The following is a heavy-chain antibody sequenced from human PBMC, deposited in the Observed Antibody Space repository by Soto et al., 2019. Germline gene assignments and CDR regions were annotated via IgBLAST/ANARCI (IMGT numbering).Heavy chain of an antibody. CDR1: GGSISSYF. D-gene: IGHD6-13*01. CDR3: ARDLAAVPRAFDY. CDR2: VYYTGTT. V-gene: IGHV4-59*01. J-gene: IGHJ4*02. Sequence: SETLSLTCFISGGSISSYFYIWVRQPPGKGLEWIGSVYYTGTTDYNPSLKSRVTISVDTSKTQFSLNLRSVTAADTAVYYCARDLAAVPRAFDYWGRGTMVTVYS.